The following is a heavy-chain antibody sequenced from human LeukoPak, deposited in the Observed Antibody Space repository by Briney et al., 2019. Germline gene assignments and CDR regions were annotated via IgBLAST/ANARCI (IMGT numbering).Heavy chain of an antibody. J-gene: IGHJ4*02. CDR3: ARSIWPPPAYCGGDCYTL. CDR1: GYTFTNYG. Sequence: GASVKVSCKASGYTFTNYGISWVRQAPGQGLEWMGRIIPILGIANYAQKFQGRVTITADKSTSTAYMELSSLRSEDTAVYYCARSIWPPPAYCGGDCYTLWGQGTLVTVSS. V-gene: IGHV1-69*04. D-gene: IGHD2-21*02. CDR2: IIPILGIA.